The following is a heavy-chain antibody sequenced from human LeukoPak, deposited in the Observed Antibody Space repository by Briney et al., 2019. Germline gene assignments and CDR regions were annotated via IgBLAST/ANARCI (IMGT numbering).Heavy chain of an antibody. D-gene: IGHD1-26*01. V-gene: IGHV1-18*01. CDR3: ARDSGMYSGSYYDY. CDR2: ISAYNGNT. J-gene: IGHJ4*02. CDR1: GYTFTSHG. Sequence: ASVKVPCKASGYTFTSHGISWVRQAPGQGLEWMGWISAYNGNTNYAQKLQGRVTMTTDTSTSTAYMELRSLRSDDTAVYYCARDSGMYSGSYYDYWGQGTLVTVSS.